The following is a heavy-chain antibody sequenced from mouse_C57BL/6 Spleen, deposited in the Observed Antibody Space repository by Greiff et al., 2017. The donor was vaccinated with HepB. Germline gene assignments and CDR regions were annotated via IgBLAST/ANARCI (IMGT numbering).Heavy chain of an antibody. CDR1: GYAFSSSW. Sequence: VQLQESGPELVKPGASVKISCKASGYAFSSSWMNWVKQRPGKGLEWIGRIYPGDGDTNYNGKFTGKATLTADKSSSTAYMQLSSLTSEDSAVSFCAPYDYDGAWFAYWGQGTLVTVSA. D-gene: IGHD2-4*01. J-gene: IGHJ3*01. CDR2: IYPGDGDT. V-gene: IGHV1-82*01. CDR3: APYDYDGAWFAY.